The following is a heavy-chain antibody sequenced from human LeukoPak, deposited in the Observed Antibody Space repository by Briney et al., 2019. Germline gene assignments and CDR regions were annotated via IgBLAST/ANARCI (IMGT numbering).Heavy chain of an antibody. Sequence: GVSLRLSCAASGFTFSSYGMHWVRQAPGKGLEWVAFIRYDGSNKYYADSVKGRFIISRDNSKNTLYRQMNSLRAEDTAVYYCAKDQGLVATSSDYFDYWGQGTLVTVSS. J-gene: IGHJ4*02. D-gene: IGHD5-12*01. CDR1: GFTFSSYG. CDR2: IRYDGSNK. CDR3: AKDQGLVATSSDYFDY. V-gene: IGHV3-30*02.